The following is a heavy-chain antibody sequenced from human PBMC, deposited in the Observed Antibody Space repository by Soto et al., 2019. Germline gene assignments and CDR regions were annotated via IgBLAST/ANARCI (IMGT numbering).Heavy chain of an antibody. D-gene: IGHD6-13*01. CDR2: ISGSGITT. CDR1: GFTFNSYA. Sequence: GGSLRLSCAASGFTFNSYAMSWVRLTPGKGLEWVSTISGSGITTYYAGSVKARFTISRDNSKNTLFLQMNSLRAEDTAIYYCAKHGASSESSSWSYWGQGTLVTVSS. V-gene: IGHV3-23*01. CDR3: AKHGASSESSSWSY. J-gene: IGHJ4*02.